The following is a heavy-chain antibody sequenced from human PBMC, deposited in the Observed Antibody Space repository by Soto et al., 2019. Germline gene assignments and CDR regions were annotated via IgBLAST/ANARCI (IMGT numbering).Heavy chain of an antibody. D-gene: IGHD4-17*01. Sequence: GGSLRLSCAASGFTFSSYWMSWVRQAPGKGLEWVANIKQDGSEKYYVDSVKGRFTISRDNAKNSLYLQMNSLRAEDTAVYYCARDQHDYGDYGPLSEPLDYWAREPWSPSPQ. J-gene: IGHJ4*02. CDR1: GFTFSSYW. CDR2: IKQDGSEK. CDR3: ARDQHDYGDYGPLSEPLDY. V-gene: IGHV3-7*01.